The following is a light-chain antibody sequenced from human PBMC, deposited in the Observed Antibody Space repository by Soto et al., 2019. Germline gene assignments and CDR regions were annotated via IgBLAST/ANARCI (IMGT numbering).Light chain of an antibody. CDR1: QSIDTW. J-gene: IGKJ1*01. Sequence: DIPMAQSPSTLSASVGDRVTFTCRASQSIDTWLAWYQQKPGKAPKLLIFDASSLESGVPSRLSGSGSGTEFTLTISSLQPDDFATYFCQHYNSYSPTFGQGTKVEI. CDR3: QHYNSYSPT. CDR2: DAS. V-gene: IGKV1-5*01.